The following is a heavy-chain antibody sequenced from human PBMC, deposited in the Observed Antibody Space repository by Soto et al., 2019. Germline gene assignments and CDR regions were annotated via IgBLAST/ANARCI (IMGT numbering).Heavy chain of an antibody. CDR3: AKVGGECFLEWLLLAYFDY. Sequence: EVQLLESGGGLVQPGGSLRLSCAASGFTFSSYAMSWVRQAPGKGLEWVSAISGSGGSTYYADSVKGRFTISRDNSKNALYLQMNSLRAEDTAVYYCAKVGGECFLEWLLLAYFDYWGQGTLVTVSS. CDR1: GFTFSSYA. D-gene: IGHD3-3*01. CDR2: ISGSGGST. J-gene: IGHJ4*02. V-gene: IGHV3-23*01.